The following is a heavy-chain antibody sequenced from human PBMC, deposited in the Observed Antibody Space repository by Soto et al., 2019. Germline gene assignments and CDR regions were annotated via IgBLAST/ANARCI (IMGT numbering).Heavy chain of an antibody. D-gene: IGHD3-10*01. J-gene: IGHJ4*02. CDR3: ARSTYYYGSGIFFDY. V-gene: IGHV4-59*08. CDR2: IYYSGST. CDR1: GGSISSYD. Sequence: PSETLSLTCTVSGGSISSYDWSWIRQPPGKGLEWIGYIYYSGSTNYNPSLKSRVTISVDTSKNQFSLKLSSVTAADTAVYYCARSTYYYGSGIFFDYWGQGTLVTVSS.